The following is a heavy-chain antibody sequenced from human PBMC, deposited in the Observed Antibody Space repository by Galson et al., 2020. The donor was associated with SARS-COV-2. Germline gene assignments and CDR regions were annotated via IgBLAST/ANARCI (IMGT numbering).Heavy chain of an antibody. CDR2: NFSNDET. CDR3: ARIRVGGSSWYRTRYFDY. V-gene: IGHV2-26*01. CDR1: GFSLSNATMG. Sequence: SDPTLVKPTEPLTQTCTVSGFSLSNATMGVSCIRQPPGNAMNRLAHNFSNDETYYSPALKSKLTISKDTSKSQVVLAMTNMDPVDTATYFWARIRVGGSSWYRTRYFDYWGQGTLVIVSS. J-gene: IGHJ4*02. D-gene: IGHD6-13*01.